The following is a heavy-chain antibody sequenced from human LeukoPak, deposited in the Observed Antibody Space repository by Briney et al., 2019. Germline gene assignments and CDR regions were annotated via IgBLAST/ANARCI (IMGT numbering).Heavy chain of an antibody. J-gene: IGHJ6*02. Sequence: ASVKVSCKASGYTFTSYGISWVRQAPGQGLEWMGWISAYNGNTNYAQKLQGRVTMTTDTSTSTAYMELRSLRSDDTAVYYCARVYVWGSLPHYYYYYGMDVWGQGTTATVSS. D-gene: IGHD3-16*01. V-gene: IGHV1-18*01. CDR2: ISAYNGNT. CDR1: GYTFTSYG. CDR3: ARVYVWGSLPHYYYYYGMDV.